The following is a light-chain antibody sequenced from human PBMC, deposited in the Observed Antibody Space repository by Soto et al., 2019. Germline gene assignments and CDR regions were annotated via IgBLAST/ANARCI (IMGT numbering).Light chain of an antibody. Sequence: DVVMTQSPLSLSVTLGQSASISCRSTQSLLYSDGDTYLNWYHQRPGQSPRRLIHKVSKRDSGATDRISGSGSGSDFTLEISRVEAEDVGTYYCLQATHWPWTFGQGTKVDI. CDR2: KVS. V-gene: IGKV2-30*01. J-gene: IGKJ1*01. CDR3: LQATHWPWT. CDR1: QSLLYSDGDTY.